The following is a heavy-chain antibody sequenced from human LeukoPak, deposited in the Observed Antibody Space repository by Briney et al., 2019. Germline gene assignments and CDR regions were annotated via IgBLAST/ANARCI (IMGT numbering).Heavy chain of an antibody. CDR2: ISSSSSTI. D-gene: IGHD1-14*01. Sequence: GGSLRLSCAASGFTFSSYSMNWVRQAPGKGLEWVSYISSSSSTIYYADSVKGRFTISRDNAKNSLYLQMNSLRAEDTAVYSCARVSESEWYFDLWGRGTLVTVSS. CDR1: GFTFSSYS. V-gene: IGHV3-48*01. J-gene: IGHJ2*01. CDR3: ARVSESEWYFDL.